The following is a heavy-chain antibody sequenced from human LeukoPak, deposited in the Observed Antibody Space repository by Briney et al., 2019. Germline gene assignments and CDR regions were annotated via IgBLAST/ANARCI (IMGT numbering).Heavy chain of an antibody. CDR1: GFTFSSYS. J-gene: IGHJ4*02. D-gene: IGHD3-16*01. CDR2: ISGSSGRI. Sequence: GGSLRLSCAASGFTFSSYSMNWVRQAPGKGPEWVSYISGSSGRIYYADSVKGRFTISRDNAKNSLYLQMSSLRAEDTAIYYCARDLAYALFDYWGQGTVVTVSS. V-gene: IGHV3-48*01. CDR3: ARDLAYALFDY.